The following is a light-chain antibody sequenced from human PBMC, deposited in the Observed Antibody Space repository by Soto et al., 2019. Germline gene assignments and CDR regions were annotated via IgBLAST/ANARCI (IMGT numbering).Light chain of an antibody. CDR3: QHYGSSRT. Sequence: EIVLTQSPGTLSVSPGERATLSCRASQSVSSSLAWYQQKPGQAPRLLIYGASSRATGIPDRFSGSGSGPDFTLTISRLEPEDFAVYFCQHYGSSRTFGQGTKVDIK. V-gene: IGKV3-20*01. CDR1: QSVSSS. CDR2: GAS. J-gene: IGKJ1*01.